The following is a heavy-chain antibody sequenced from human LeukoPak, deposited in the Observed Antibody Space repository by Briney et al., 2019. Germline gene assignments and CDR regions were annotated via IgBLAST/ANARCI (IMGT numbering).Heavy chain of an antibody. CDR2: IGGSGGST. CDR1: GFTFSSYA. D-gene: IGHD3-22*01. J-gene: IGHJ4*02. Sequence: PGGSLRLSCAASGFTFSSYAMSWVRQAPGKGLEWVSAIGGSGGSTYYADSVKGRFTISRDNSKNTLYLQMNSLRAEDTAVYYCAKATTVSTYYYHSSGSGHYWGQGTLVTVSS. CDR3: AKATTVSTYYYHSSGSGHY. V-gene: IGHV3-23*01.